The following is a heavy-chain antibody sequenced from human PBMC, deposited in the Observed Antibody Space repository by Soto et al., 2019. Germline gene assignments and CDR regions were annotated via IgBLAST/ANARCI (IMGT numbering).Heavy chain of an antibody. CDR2: IYYSGSL. Sequence: PSETLSLTCSVSGGSISSVGHYWTWIRQQPGKGLEWIGYIYYSGSLDYNPSFKSRATISIDTSTNQFSLKLNSVTAADTAIYYCARYSSASCHPAYCFDYWGQGTPVTVSS. CDR1: GGSISSVGHY. CDR3: ARYSSASCHPAYCFDY. D-gene: IGHD2-2*01. J-gene: IGHJ4*02. V-gene: IGHV4-61*08.